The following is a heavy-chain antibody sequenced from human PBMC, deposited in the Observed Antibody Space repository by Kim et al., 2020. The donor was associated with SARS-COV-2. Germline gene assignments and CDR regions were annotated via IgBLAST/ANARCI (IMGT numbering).Heavy chain of an antibody. D-gene: IGHD5-12*01. CDR1: GYTFTSYA. J-gene: IGHJ5*02. V-gene: IGHV1-3*01. Sequence: ASVKVSCKASGYTFTSYAMHWVRQAPGQRLEWMGWINAGNGNTKYSQKFQGRVTITRDTSASTAYMELSSLRSEDTAVYYCARGWSGYDWDWFDPWGQGTLGTVSS. CDR3: ARGWSGYDWDWFDP. CDR2: INAGNGNT.